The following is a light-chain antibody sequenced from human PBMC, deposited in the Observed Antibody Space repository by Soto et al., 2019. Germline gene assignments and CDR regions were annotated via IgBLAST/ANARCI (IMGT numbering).Light chain of an antibody. Sequence: EIVLTQSPGTLSLSPGERATLSCRASQSVTNNYLAWFQPRPGQAPRLLIYGASTRAAGIPDRFSGSGSGTDFTLTITRLEPEDSAVYFCQQYTGPPTTFGQGTRLEIK. CDR2: GAS. CDR1: QSVTNNY. V-gene: IGKV3-20*01. CDR3: QQYTGPPTT. J-gene: IGKJ5*01.